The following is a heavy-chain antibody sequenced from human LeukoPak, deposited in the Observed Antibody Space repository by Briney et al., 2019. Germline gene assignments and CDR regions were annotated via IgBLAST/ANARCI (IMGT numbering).Heavy chain of an antibody. J-gene: IGHJ4*02. V-gene: IGHV3-21*01. CDR1: GFTFSSYS. CDR2: IGSSSSYI. Sequence: GGSLRLSCAASGFTFSSYSMNWVRQAPGKGLEWVASIGSSSSYIYYADSVKGRFTISRDNSKNTLDLQMNSLRAEDTAVYYCARGLSGYASSLGYWGQGTLVTVSA. D-gene: IGHD6-6*01. CDR3: ARGLSGYASSLGY.